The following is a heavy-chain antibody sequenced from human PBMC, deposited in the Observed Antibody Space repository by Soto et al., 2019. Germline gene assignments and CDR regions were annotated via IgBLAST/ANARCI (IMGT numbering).Heavy chain of an antibody. CDR1: GFTFGDFA. J-gene: IGHJ6*01. D-gene: IGHD3-22*01. CDR3: TSYSDSSGYYYYYGMDV. V-gene: IGHV3-49*03. CDR2: IRSKAYGGTT. Sequence: GGSLRLSCPASGFTFGDFAMSWFRQVQGKGLEWVGFIRSKAYGGTTEYAASVKGRFTISRDDSKNTAYLQMNSLKTEDTAVYYCTSYSDSSGYYYYYGMDVCGQGTTVAIS.